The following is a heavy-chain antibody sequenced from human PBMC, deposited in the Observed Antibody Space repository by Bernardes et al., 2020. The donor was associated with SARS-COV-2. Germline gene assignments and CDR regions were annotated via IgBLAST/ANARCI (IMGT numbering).Heavy chain of an antibody. CDR3: ARDRQYYDILTGYFPGPGLYYYYGMDV. Sequence: GGSLRLSCAASGFTFSSYGMHWVRQAPGKGLEWVAVIWYDGSNKYYADSVKGRFTISRDNSKNTLYLQMNSLSAEDTAVYYCARDRQYYDILTGYFPGPGLYYYYGMDVWGQGTTVTVSS. D-gene: IGHD3-9*01. J-gene: IGHJ6*02. CDR2: IWYDGSNK. V-gene: IGHV3-33*01. CDR1: GFTFSSYG.